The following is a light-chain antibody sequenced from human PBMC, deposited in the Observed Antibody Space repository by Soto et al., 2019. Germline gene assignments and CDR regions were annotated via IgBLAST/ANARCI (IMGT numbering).Light chain of an antibody. CDR2: VAS. Sequence: DIQMTQSPSSLSASVGDRVTITCRASQGISNYLAWYQQQPGKVPKLLIYVASTLQSEVPSRFSGSGSGTDFTLTSSSLQPEDVETYYCQQYNSAPWTVGQGTKVEIK. CDR3: QQYNSAPWT. J-gene: IGKJ1*01. V-gene: IGKV1-27*01. CDR1: QGISNY.